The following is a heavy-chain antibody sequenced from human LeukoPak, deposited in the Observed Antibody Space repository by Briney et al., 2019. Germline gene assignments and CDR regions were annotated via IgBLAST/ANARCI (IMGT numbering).Heavy chain of an antibody. Sequence: EASVKVSCKASGYTFTSYGISWVRQAPGQGLEWMGWISAYNGNTNYAQKLQGRVTMTTDTSTSTAYMELRSLRSDDTAVYYCAIGLRYFDWLFDSLTYGLDVWGQGTTVTVSS. CDR2: ISAYNGNT. D-gene: IGHD3-9*01. CDR3: AIGLRYFDWLFDSLTYGLDV. V-gene: IGHV1-18*01. CDR1: GYTFTSYG. J-gene: IGHJ6*02.